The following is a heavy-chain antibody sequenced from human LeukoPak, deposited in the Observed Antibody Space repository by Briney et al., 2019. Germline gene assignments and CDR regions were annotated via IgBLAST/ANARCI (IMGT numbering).Heavy chain of an antibody. J-gene: IGHJ5*02. CDR2: IYYSGST. CDR3: AREVIAGQLNWFDP. D-gene: IGHD2/OR15-2a*01. V-gene: IGHV4-59*01. Sequence: SETLSLTCTVSGGSISSYYWSWIRQPPGKGLEWIGYIYYSGSTNYNPSLKSRVTISVDTSKNQFSLKLSSVTAADTAVYYCAREVIAGQLNWFDPWGQGTLVTVSS. CDR1: GGSISSYY.